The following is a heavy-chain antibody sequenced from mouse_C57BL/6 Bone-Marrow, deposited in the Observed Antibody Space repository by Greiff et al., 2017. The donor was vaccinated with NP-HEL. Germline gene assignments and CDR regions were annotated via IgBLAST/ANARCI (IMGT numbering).Heavy chain of an antibody. CDR2: IYPGSGST. CDR3: ARPDYYGSSRGYYFDY. V-gene: IGHV1-55*01. CDR1: GYTFTSYW. J-gene: IGHJ2*01. D-gene: IGHD1-1*01. Sequence: QVQLQQPGAELVRPGSSVKLSCKASGYTFTSYWITWVKQRPGQGLEWIGDIYPGSGSTNYNEKFKSKATLTVDTSSSTAYMQLSSLTSEDSAVYYCARPDYYGSSRGYYFDYWGQGTTLTVSS.